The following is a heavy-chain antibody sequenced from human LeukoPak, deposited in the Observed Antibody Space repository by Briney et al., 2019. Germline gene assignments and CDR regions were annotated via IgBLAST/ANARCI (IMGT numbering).Heavy chain of an antibody. CDR3: ARSTAPIVVVPAAPLDY. Sequence: GESLKISCKGSGSRFTSYWISWVRQMPGKGLEWMGRIDPSDSYTNYSPSFQGHVTISADKSISTAYLQWSSLKASDTAMYCCARSTAPIVVVPAAPLDYWGQGTLVTVSS. CDR2: IDPSDSYT. CDR1: GSRFTSYW. V-gene: IGHV5-10-1*01. J-gene: IGHJ4*02. D-gene: IGHD2-2*01.